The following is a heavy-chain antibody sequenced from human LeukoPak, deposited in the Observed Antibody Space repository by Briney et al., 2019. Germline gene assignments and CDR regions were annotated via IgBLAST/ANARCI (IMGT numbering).Heavy chain of an antibody. CDR1: GFTFSSYT. CDR2: ISGSGGST. J-gene: IGHJ6*02. CDR3: AKGRVRRAYYYYGMDV. V-gene: IGHV3-23*01. Sequence: PGGSLRLSCSASGFTFSSYTMHWVRQAPGKGLEWVSAISGSGGSTYYADSVKGRFTISRDNSKNTLYLQMNSLRAEDTAVYYCAKGRVRRAYYYYGMDVWGQGTTVTVSS.